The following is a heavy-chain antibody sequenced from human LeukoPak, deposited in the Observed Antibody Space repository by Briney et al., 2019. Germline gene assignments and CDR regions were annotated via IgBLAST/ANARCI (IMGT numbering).Heavy chain of an antibody. Sequence: PGGSLRLSCAASGFTFSSYSMHWVRQAPGKGLEWVAFIRYDGSNKYYADSVKGRFTISRDNSKNTLYLQMNSLRAEDTAVYYCAKDHLRRSSTSCGWFDPWGQGTLVTVSS. CDR3: AKDHLRRSSTSCGWFDP. D-gene: IGHD2-2*01. CDR1: GFTFSSYS. V-gene: IGHV3-30*02. CDR2: IRYDGSNK. J-gene: IGHJ5*02.